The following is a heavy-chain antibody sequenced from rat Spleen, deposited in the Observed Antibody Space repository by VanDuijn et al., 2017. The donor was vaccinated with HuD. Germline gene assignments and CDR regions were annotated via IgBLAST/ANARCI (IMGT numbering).Heavy chain of an antibody. V-gene: IGHV5-22*01. CDR2: ISYEGSST. Sequence: EVQLVESGGTLVEPGRSLKLSCAASGFTFSNYVMAWVRQAPKKGLEWVASISYEGSSTYYPDSVKGRFTVSRDNAENTVYLQMNSLRSEDTATYYCAKDRDYGPDYWGQGVMVTVSS. CDR3: AKDRDYGPDY. CDR1: GFTFSNYV. D-gene: IGHD1-11*01. J-gene: IGHJ2*01.